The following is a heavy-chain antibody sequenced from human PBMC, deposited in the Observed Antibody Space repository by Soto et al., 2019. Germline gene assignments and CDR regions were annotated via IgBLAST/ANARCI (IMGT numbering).Heavy chain of an antibody. CDR1: GYTFTSYG. CDR2: ISAYNGNT. Sequence: QVQLVQSGAEVKKPGASVKVSCKDSGYTFTSYGISWVQQAPGPGLEWIGWISAYNGNTNYAQKLQGRVTMTTDTSTSTAYMELRSLRSDDTAVYYWARDLAAGTCDYWGQGTLVTVSS. J-gene: IGHJ4*02. CDR3: ARDLAAGTCDY. V-gene: IGHV1-18*01. D-gene: IGHD6-13*01.